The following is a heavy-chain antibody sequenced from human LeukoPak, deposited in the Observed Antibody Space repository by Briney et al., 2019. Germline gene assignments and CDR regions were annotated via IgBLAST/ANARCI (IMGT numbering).Heavy chain of an antibody. J-gene: IGHJ4*02. CDR1: EFNLYY. D-gene: IGHD1-26*01. CDR3: ARQFKSGSSNFDY. V-gene: IGHV3-74*01. Sequence: PGGSLRLSCAASEFNLYYMHWVRQPPGKGLVWVSRINSDGSSVSYADSVKGRFTISRDNAKNTLYLQMNSLRAEDTAVYYCARQFKSGSSNFDYWGQGTLVTVSS. CDR2: INSDGSSV.